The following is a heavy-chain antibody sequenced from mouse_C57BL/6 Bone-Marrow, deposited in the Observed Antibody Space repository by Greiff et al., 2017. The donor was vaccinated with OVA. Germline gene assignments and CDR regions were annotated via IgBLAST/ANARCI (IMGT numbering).Heavy chain of an antibody. D-gene: IGHD4-1*01. CDR3: ARGRGTGSDY. CDR1: GYSFTDYN. V-gene: IGHV1-18*01. Sequence: EVQLQQSGPELVKPGASVKISCKASGYSFTDYNMNWVKQSHGKSLEWIGDINPNNGGTSYNQKFKGKATLTVDKSSSTAYMELRSLTSEDSAVYYCARGRGTGSDYWGQGTTLTVSS. J-gene: IGHJ2*01. CDR2: INPNNGGT.